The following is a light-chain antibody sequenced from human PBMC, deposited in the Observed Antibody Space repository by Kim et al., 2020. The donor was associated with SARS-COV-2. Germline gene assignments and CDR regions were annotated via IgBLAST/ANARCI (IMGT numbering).Light chain of an antibody. Sequence: ASVGDRVTITCRASQSIVRYLNWYRQKPGKAPELLIYDASTLQTGGPSRFSGSGSGTEFTLTISSLQPEDFATYHCQQSYTTRLTFGGGTKVEIK. J-gene: IGKJ4*01. CDR1: QSIVRY. CDR2: DAS. CDR3: QQSYTTRLT. V-gene: IGKV1-39*01.